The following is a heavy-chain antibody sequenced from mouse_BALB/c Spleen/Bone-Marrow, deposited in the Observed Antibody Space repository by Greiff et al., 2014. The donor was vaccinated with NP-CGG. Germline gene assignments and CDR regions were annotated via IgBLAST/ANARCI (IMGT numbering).Heavy chain of an antibody. CDR2: IYPGDGDY. CDR3: ARDLIHYSGYWYFDV. CDR1: GYAFSSSW. Sequence: QVQLQQSGPELVKPGASVKISCKASGYAFSSSWMNWVKQRPGQGLEWIGRIYPGDGDYNYNGKFKGKATLTADKSSSTAYMQLSSLTSVDSAVYFCARDLIHYSGYWYFDVSGAASTVPFSS. D-gene: IGHD1-2*01. J-gene: IGHJ1*01. V-gene: IGHV1-82*01.